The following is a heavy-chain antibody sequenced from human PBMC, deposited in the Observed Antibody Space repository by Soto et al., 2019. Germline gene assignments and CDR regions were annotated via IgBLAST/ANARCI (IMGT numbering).Heavy chain of an antibody. J-gene: IGHJ4*01. CDR3: ARVHVMVVAGSSFDY. Sequence: SXPLPLTWAVSGYCISSGSYWAWIRQPPGKGPEWIASIYHGGTTFYNPSLKSRITISVDTSNNQFSLKLTSVTAADTAVYYCARVHVMVVAGSSFDYWGHG. V-gene: IGHV4-38-2*01. CDR1: GYCISSGSY. CDR2: IYHGGTT. D-gene: IGHD6-19*01.